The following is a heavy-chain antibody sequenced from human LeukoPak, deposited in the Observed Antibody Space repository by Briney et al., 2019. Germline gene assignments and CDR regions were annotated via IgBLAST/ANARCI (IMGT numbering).Heavy chain of an antibody. CDR2: IYYSGST. D-gene: IGHD3-3*01. CDR3: ARANRKLRFLEWLPEGYYYYGMDV. CDR1: GGSISSYY. J-gene: IGHJ6*02. V-gene: IGHV4-59*06. Sequence: SETLSLTCTVSGGSISSYYWSWIRQHPGKGLEWIGYIYYSGSTYYNPSLKSRVTISVDTSKNQFSLKLSSVTAADTAVYYCARANRKLRFLEWLPEGYYYYGMDVWGQGTTVTVSS.